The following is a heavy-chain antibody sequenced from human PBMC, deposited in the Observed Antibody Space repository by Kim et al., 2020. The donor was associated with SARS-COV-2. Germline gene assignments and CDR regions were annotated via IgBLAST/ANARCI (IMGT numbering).Heavy chain of an antibody. J-gene: IGHJ4*02. CDR1: GYTFTSYA. CDR2: INAGNGIT. D-gene: IGHD1-26*01. V-gene: IGHV1-3*01. Sequence: ASVKVSCKASGYTFTSYAMHWVRQAPGQRLEWMGWINAGNGITKYSQNFQGRVTITRDTSASTAYMELSSLRSEDTAMYYCARVLLSGTTLGYWGQGTLVTVSS. CDR3: ARVLLSGTTLGY.